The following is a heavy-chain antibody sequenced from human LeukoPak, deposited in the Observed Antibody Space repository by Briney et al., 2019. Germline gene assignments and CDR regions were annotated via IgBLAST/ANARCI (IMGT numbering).Heavy chain of an antibody. J-gene: IGHJ4*02. V-gene: IGHV3-48*02. Sequence: GGSLRLSCAASGFTFSSYSMNWVRQAPGKGLEWVSYISSSSSTIYYADSVKGRFTISRDNAKNSLYLQMNSPRDEDAAVYYCARDGEYYYDSSGYYYWGQGTLVTVSS. CDR3: ARDGEYYYDSSGYYY. CDR2: ISSSSSTI. D-gene: IGHD3-22*01. CDR1: GFTFSSYS.